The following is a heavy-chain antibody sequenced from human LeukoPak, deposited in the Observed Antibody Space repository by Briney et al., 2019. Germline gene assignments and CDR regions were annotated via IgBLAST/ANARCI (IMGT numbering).Heavy chain of an antibody. V-gene: IGHV4-38-2*02. CDR3: ASEKVVTSGEDDIVVVVAAL. Sequence: PSETLSLTCTVSGYSISSGYYWGWIRQPPGKGLEWIASIYHSGSTYYNPSLKSRVTMSVDTSKKQFSLNLTSVTAADTAVYFCASEKVVTSGEDDIVVVVAALWGQGTLVTVSS. J-gene: IGHJ4*02. CDR2: IYHSGST. CDR1: GYSISSGYY. D-gene: IGHD2-15*01.